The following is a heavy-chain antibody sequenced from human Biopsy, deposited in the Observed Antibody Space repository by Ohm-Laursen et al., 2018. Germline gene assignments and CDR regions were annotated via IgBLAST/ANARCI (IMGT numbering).Heavy chain of an antibody. CDR1: DGSFSGYY. D-gene: IGHD2-2*01. V-gene: IGHV4-34*01. CDR3: ASVAGPRTDYYYSNMDV. J-gene: IGHJ6*02. Sequence: GTLSLTCAVYDGSFSGYYWSWLRQSPGMGLEWIGEINPSGGTNYNPSLAGRVSISLDTSKVHLALKLSSVTAADTAVYYCASVAGPRTDYYYSNMDVWGRGTTVTVSS. CDR2: INPSGGT.